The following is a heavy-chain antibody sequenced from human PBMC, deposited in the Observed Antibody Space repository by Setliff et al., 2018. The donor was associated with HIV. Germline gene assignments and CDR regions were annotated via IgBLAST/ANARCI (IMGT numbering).Heavy chain of an antibody. CDR1: GVSTISSSSSYY. CDR2: IFYSGIT. V-gene: IGHV4-39*01. J-gene: IGHJ3*02. D-gene: IGHD3-3*01. Sequence: SETLSLTCIVSGVSTISSSSSYYWGWIRQPPGKGLEWIGSIFYSGITYYNPSLKSRVSISVDTSKNQFSLNLTSVTAADTAVYYCARSKTFYDFWGGYYTHGAFKIWGLGTMVTVSS. CDR3: ARSKTFYDFWGGYYTHGAFKI.